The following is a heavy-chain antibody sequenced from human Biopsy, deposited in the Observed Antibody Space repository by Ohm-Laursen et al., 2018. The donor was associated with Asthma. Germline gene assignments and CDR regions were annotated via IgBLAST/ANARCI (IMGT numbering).Heavy chain of an antibody. CDR1: GYSLTDLS. V-gene: IGHV1-24*01. Sequence: ASVKVSCKISGYSLTDLSMHWVRQAPGQGLEWMGGHDHEESGTVNARRFQGRVTMTEDTSTDTAYMELSSLSSEDTAVYYCASDFPKDYVRYNFQFWGQGTLVTVSS. CDR2: HDHEESGT. CDR3: ASDFPKDYVRYNFQF. D-gene: IGHD4-17*01. J-gene: IGHJ4*02.